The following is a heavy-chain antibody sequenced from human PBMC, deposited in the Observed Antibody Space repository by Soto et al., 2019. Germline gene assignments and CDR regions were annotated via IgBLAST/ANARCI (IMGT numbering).Heavy chain of an antibody. CDR3: VRARQNAVFGTGGFEP. CDR2: INPSGGST. J-gene: IGHJ5*02. D-gene: IGHD3-3*01. Sequence: ASVKVSCKASGYTFIRYYMHWVRQAPGQGLAWMGIINPSGGSTSYAQKFQGRVTMTRDTSTRTVYMEASSLRYEDVAGCYGVRARQNAVFGTGGFEPGGQGTLVTVSS. V-gene: IGHV1-46*01. CDR1: GYTFIRYY.